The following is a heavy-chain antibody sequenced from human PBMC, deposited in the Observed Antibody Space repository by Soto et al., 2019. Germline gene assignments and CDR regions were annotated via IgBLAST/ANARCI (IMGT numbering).Heavy chain of an antibody. CDR3: AKEGYYYGSGSYYRASNWFDP. V-gene: IGHV3-9*01. CDR2: ISWNSGSI. J-gene: IGHJ5*02. Sequence: SLRLSCAASGFTFDDYAMHWVRQAPGKGLEWVSGISWNSGSIGYADSVKGRFTISRDNAKNSLYLQMNSLRAEDTALYYCAKEGYYYGSGSYYRASNWFDPWGQGTLVTVSS. CDR1: GFTFDDYA. D-gene: IGHD3-10*01.